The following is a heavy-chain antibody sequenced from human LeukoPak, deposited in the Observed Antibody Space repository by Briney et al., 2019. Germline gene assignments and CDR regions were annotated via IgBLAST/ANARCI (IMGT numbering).Heavy chain of an antibody. D-gene: IGHD6-13*01. CDR3: AKDRSSSWYYYYGMDV. J-gene: IGHJ6*02. V-gene: IGHV4-59*12. Sequence: PSETLSLTCTVSGGSISSYYWSWIRQPPGKGLEWIGYIYYSGSTNYNPSLKSRVTISVDTSKNQFSLQLNSVTPEDTAVYYCAKDRSSSWYYYYGMDVWGQGTTVTVSS. CDR2: IYYSGST. CDR1: GGSISSYY.